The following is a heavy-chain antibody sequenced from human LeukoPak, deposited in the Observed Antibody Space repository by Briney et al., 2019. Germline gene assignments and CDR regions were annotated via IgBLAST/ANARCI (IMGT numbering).Heavy chain of an antibody. D-gene: IGHD3-22*01. CDR2: INHSGST. Sequence: SETLSLTCADSGGSFSGYYWSWIRPPPGKGREWSGEINHSGSTNYNPSLKSRVTISVDESKNQFSLKLSSVTAADTAVYYCARGLGLARASYYDSRSAFDIWGQGTMVTVSS. J-gene: IGHJ3*02. CDR3: ARGLGLARASYYDSRSAFDI. CDR1: GGSFSGYY. V-gene: IGHV4-34*01.